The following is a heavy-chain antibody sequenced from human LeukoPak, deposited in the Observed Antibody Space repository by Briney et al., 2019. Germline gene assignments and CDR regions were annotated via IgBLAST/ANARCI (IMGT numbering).Heavy chain of an antibody. CDR2: IYYSGST. CDR3: AREIRPGNYYYYMDV. CDR1: GGSISISSHY. J-gene: IGHJ6*03. V-gene: IGHV4-39*02. D-gene: IGHD1-14*01. Sequence: PSETLSLTCTVSGGSISISSHYWVWIRQPPGKGPEWIGSIYYSGSTYYNPSLKSRVTISVDMSKNQFSLKLTSVTAADTAVYYCAREIRPGNYYYYMDVWGKGTTVTISS.